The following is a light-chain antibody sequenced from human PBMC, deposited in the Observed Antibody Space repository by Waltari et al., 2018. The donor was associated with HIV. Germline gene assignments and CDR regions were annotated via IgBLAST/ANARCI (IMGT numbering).Light chain of an antibody. CDR2: DDF. CDR1: NLGGKS. J-gene: IGLJ2*01. Sequence: SYVLTQPSSVSLAPGKTVTITCGGDNLGGKSVHWYQQKPGQAPLLVISDDFARPSGIPERFAGSKSETTATLTISGVEAGDEADYYCQVWDITSDRVVFGGGTHLTVL. CDR3: QVWDITSDRVV. V-gene: IGLV3-21*04.